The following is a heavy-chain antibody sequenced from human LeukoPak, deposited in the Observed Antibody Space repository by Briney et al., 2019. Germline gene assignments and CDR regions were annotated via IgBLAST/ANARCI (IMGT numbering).Heavy chain of an antibody. Sequence: PGGSLRLSCSASGFIFSPYAMHWVRQAPGKGLEYVSSISSEGKTTYYADSVKGRFTISRDNSKNRLYLQMSSLRPEDTAVYYCVKDRWVDHWGQGTLVTVSS. CDR1: GFIFSPYA. V-gene: IGHV3-64D*06. CDR3: VKDRWVDH. CDR2: ISSEGKTT. J-gene: IGHJ4*02. D-gene: IGHD6-13*01.